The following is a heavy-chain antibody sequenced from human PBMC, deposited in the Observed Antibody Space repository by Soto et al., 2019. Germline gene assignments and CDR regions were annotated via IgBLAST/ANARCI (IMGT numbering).Heavy chain of an antibody. D-gene: IGHD2-15*01. Sequence: GGSLRLSCAASGFTFSSYGMHWVRQAPGKGLEWVAVIWYDGSNKYYADSVKGRFTISRDNSKNTLYLQMNSLRAEDTAVYYCASEYCSGGSCHRPLDYWGQGTLVTVSS. CDR1: GFTFSSYG. CDR2: IWYDGSNK. J-gene: IGHJ4*02. CDR3: ASEYCSGGSCHRPLDY. V-gene: IGHV3-33*01.